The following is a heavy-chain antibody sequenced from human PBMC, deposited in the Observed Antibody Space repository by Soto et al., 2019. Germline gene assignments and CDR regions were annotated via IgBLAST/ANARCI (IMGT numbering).Heavy chain of an antibody. V-gene: IGHV3-9*01. CDR3: AKHLGSQQLVDPFDY. J-gene: IGHJ4*02. Sequence: DVQLVESGGGLVQPGRSLRLSCAASGFTFDDYAMHWVRQAPGKGLEWVSGISWNSGSIGYADSVKGRFTISRDNAKNSLYLQMNRLRAEDTALYYCAKHLGSQQLVDPFDYWGQGTLVTVSS. CDR1: GFTFDDYA. D-gene: IGHD6-13*01. CDR2: ISWNSGSI.